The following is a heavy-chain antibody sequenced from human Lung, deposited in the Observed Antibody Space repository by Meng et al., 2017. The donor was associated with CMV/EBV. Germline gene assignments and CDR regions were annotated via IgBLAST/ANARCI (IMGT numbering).Heavy chain of an antibody. CDR1: GFTFSSYE. Sequence: GGSXRLXCAASGFTFSSYEMNWVRQAPGKGLEWVSYISSSCSTIYYADSVKGRFTISRDNAKNSLYLQMNSLRAEEKAVDYCARDLGVPAAPGVFDYWGQGKXVTVSS. J-gene: IGHJ4*02. CDR2: ISSSCSTI. V-gene: IGHV3-48*03. D-gene: IGHD2-2*01. CDR3: ARDLGVPAAPGVFDY.